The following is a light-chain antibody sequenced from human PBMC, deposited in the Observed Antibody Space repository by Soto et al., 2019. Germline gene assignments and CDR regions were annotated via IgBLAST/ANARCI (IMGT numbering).Light chain of an antibody. V-gene: IGLV2-14*03. CDR3: SSYTGSSPV. CDR1: TSYVGGYAY. CDR2: DVS. J-gene: IGLJ2*01. Sequence: QSVLTQPASVSGSPGKSITISCTGTTSYVGGYAYVSWYQQHPGKAPKLMIYDVSNRPSGVSTRVSGSMSGNTAYLTISGIQAEDDADYYCSSYTGSSPVFGGGTKLTVL.